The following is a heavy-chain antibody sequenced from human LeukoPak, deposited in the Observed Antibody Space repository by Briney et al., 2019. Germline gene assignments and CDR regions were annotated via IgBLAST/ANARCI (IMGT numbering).Heavy chain of an antibody. Sequence: ASVKVSCKASGYTFTGYYMHWVRQAPGQGLEWMGWINPNSGGTNYAQKFQGRVTMTRDTSISIAYMELSRLRSDDTAVYYCALTVTTSYAFNIWGQGTMVTVSS. CDR1: GYTFTGYY. V-gene: IGHV1-2*02. D-gene: IGHD4-17*01. J-gene: IGHJ3*02. CDR3: ALTVTTSYAFNI. CDR2: INPNSGGT.